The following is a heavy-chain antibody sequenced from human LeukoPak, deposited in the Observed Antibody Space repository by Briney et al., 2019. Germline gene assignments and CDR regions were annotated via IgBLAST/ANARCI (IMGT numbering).Heavy chain of an antibody. V-gene: IGHV4-34*01. CDR3: ARLKDY. Sequence: SETLSLTCAVYGGSFSGYYWSWIRQPPGKGLEWIGEINHSGSTNYNPSLKSRVTISVDTSKNQFSLKLSSVTAADTAVYYCARLKDYWGRGTLVTVSS. CDR2: INHSGST. J-gene: IGHJ4*02. CDR1: GGSFSGYY.